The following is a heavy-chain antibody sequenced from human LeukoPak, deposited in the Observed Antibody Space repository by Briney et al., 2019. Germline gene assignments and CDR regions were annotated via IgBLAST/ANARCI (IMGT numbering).Heavy chain of an antibody. D-gene: IGHD6-19*01. CDR1: GYSLTSGYF. Sequence: PSETLSLTCIVSGYSLTSGYFWDWIRQPPGMGLEWIGTIYYDGRTFYNPSLKSRVTISSDTSKNQFSLKVRSVTAADTAVYHCATGYSNGWTSDFDYWGQGARVTVSS. CDR2: IYYDGRT. V-gene: IGHV4-38-2*02. J-gene: IGHJ4*02. CDR3: ATGYSNGWTSDFDY.